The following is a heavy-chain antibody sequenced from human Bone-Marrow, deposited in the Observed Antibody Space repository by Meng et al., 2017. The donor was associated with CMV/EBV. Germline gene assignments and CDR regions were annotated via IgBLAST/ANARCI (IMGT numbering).Heavy chain of an antibody. CDR3: ATNIVVAPAAPEPPYYYYYYGMDV. D-gene: IGHD2-2*01. CDR1: GYTFTSYG. CDR2: IIPIFGTA. J-gene: IGHJ6*02. V-gene: IGHV1-69*05. Sequence: SVKVSCKASGYTFTSYGISWVRQAPGQGLEWMGGIIPIFGTANYAQKFQGRVTITTDESTSTAYMELSSLRSEDTAVYYCATNIVVAPAAPEPPYYYYYYGMDVWGQGTTVTVSS.